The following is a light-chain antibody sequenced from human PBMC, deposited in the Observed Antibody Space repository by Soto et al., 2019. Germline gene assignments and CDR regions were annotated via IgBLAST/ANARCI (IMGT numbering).Light chain of an antibody. V-gene: IGLV2-14*01. J-gene: IGLJ1*01. CDR2: GVT. CDR1: GRDIGAYDY. Sequence: QSALTQPASVSGSPGQSITISCTGSGRDIGAYDYVSWYQQHPGKAPKLIIYGVTNRPSGVSNRFSASKSAFTASLTISGLQTEDEADYYCSSYTTSYFYVFGPGTKLTVL. CDR3: SSYTTSYFYV.